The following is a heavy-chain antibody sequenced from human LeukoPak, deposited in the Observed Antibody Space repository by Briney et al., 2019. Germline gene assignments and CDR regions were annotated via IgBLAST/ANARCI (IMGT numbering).Heavy chain of an antibody. V-gene: IGHV4-59*07. CDR1: GGSISSYY. J-gene: IGHJ4*02. D-gene: IGHD3-9*01. CDR3: ARGRLDTLRYFDWLLADQTDYYFDY. CDR2: IYYSGST. Sequence: SDPLPLLCTVWGGSISSYYGRWLRQPTERGVVWTGYIYYSGSTKYNPSLKSRVTISVDTSKNQFSLKLSSVTAADTAVYYCARGRLDTLRYFDWLLADQTDYYFDYWGQGTLVTVSS.